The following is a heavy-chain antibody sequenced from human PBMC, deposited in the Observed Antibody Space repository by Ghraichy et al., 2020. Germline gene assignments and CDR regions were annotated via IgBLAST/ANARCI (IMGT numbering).Heavy chain of an antibody. J-gene: IGHJ3*02. CDR2: IIPILGIA. CDR1: GGTFSSYA. Sequence: SVKVSCKASGGTFSSYAISWVRQAPGQGLEWMGRIIPILGIANYAQKFQGRVTITADKSTRTAYMELSSLRSEDTAVYYCARDLVGAPGRPGSQIQNNWGQGTMVTVSS. CDR3: ARDLVGAPGRPGSQIQNN. D-gene: IGHD1-26*01. V-gene: IGHV1-69*04.